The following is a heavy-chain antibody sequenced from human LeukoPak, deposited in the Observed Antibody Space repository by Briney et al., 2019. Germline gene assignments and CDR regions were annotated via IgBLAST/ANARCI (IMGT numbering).Heavy chain of an antibody. CDR1: GYTLTELS. V-gene: IGHV1-24*01. D-gene: IGHD3-22*01. CDR2: FDPEDGET. CDR3: ATDLGRDSSGYYLVY. Sequence: ASVKVSCKVSGYTLTELSMHWVRQAPGKGLEWMGGFDPEDGETIYAQKSQGRVTMTEDTSTDTAYMELSSLRSEDTAVYYCATDLGRDSSGYYLVYWGQGTLVTVSS. J-gene: IGHJ4*02.